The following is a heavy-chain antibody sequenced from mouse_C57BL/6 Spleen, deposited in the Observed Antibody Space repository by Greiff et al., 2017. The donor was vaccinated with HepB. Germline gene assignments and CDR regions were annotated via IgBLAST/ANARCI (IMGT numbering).Heavy chain of an antibody. CDR2: IYPGDGDT. D-gene: IGHD2-3*01. Sequence: LLESGPELVKPGASVKISCKASGYAFSSSWMNWVKQRPGKGLEWIGRIYPGDGDTNYNGKFKGKATLTADKSSSTAYMQLSSLTSEDSAVYFCAREGYDLYYFDYWGQGTTLTVSS. CDR3: AREGYDLYYFDY. V-gene: IGHV1-82*01. J-gene: IGHJ2*01. CDR1: GYAFSSSW.